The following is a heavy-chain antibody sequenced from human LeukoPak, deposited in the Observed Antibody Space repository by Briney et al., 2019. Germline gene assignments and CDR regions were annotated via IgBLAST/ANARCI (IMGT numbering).Heavy chain of an antibody. D-gene: IGHD1-14*01. CDR1: GFTFDDFS. J-gene: IGHJ3*02. CDR3: ARELGGGPPGGAFDI. Sequence: PGGSLRLSCTASGFTFDDFSIHWVRQTPGKGLEWVSLISKYGDRTYYADSVKGRFTISRDNAKNSLYLQMNSLRAEDTAVYYCARELGGGPPGGAFDIWGQGTMVTVSS. V-gene: IGHV3-43*01. CDR2: ISKYGDRT.